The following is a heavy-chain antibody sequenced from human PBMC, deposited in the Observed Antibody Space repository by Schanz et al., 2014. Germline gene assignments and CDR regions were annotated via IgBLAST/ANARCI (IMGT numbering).Heavy chain of an antibody. CDR2: ISAYNGNT. D-gene: IGHD3-9*01. CDR3: ARDAADFYDIKTEEDY. J-gene: IGHJ4*02. V-gene: IGHV1-18*01. Sequence: QVQLVQSGAEVKKPGASVKVSCKASGYTFTSYGISWVRQAPGQGLEWMGWISAYNGNTKYPQKFQGRVTMTTDTSTSTAYMELRSLRSDDTAVYYCARDAADFYDIKTEEDYWGQGTLVTVSS. CDR1: GYTFTSYG.